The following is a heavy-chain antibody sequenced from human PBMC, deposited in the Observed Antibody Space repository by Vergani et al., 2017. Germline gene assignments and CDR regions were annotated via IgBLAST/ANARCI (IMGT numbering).Heavy chain of an antibody. J-gene: IGHJ6*03. D-gene: IGHD6-13*01. CDR1: GDSVSSNSAA. Sequence: QLQLQESGPGLVKPSQTLSLTCAISGDSVSSNSAAWNWIRQSPSRGLEWLGRTYYRSKWYNDYAVSVKSRITINPDTSKNQFSLQLNSVTPEDTAVYYCARATIAAAGRYYYYMDVWGKGTTVTVSS. CDR2: TYYRSKWYN. CDR3: ARATIAAAGRYYYYMDV. V-gene: IGHV6-1*01.